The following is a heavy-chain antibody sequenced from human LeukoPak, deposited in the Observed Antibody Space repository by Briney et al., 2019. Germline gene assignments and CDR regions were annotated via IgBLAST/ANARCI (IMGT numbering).Heavy chain of an antibody. V-gene: IGHV1-2*02. Sequence: ASVKVSCKASGYTFTGYYMHWVRQAPGQGLEWMGWINPNSGGTNYAQKFQGRVTMTRDTSISTAYMELSRLRSDDTAVYYCARDPTRTAGGDYWGQGTLVTVSS. CDR3: ARDPTRTAGGDY. CDR2: INPNSGGT. CDR1: GYTFTGYY. J-gene: IGHJ4*02. D-gene: IGHD2-21*02.